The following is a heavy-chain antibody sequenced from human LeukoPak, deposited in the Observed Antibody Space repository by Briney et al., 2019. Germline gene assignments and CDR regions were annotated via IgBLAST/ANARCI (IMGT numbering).Heavy chain of an antibody. D-gene: IGHD3-22*01. CDR1: GYTFTSYG. CDR3: ARDRSYYDSSGLGDY. J-gene: IGHJ4*02. V-gene: IGHV1-18*01. Sequence: ASVKVSCKASGYTFTSYGISWVRQAPGQGVEWMGWISAYNGNTNYAQKLQGRVTMTTDTSTSTAYMELRSLRSDDTAVYYCARDRSYYDSSGLGDYWGQGTLVTVSS. CDR2: ISAYNGNT.